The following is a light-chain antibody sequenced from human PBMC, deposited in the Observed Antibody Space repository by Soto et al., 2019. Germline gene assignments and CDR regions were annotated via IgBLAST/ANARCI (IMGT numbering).Light chain of an antibody. J-gene: IGLJ2*01. CDR1: NSDVGGYNY. CDR3: SSHTSSSTLV. Sequence: QSALTQPASVSGSPGQSITISCTGTNSDVGGYNYVSWYQQHRGKAPKVMIYEVSNRPSGVSNRFSGSKSGNTASLTISGLQAEDEADYDCSSHTSSSTLVFGGGTKVTVL. V-gene: IGLV2-14*01. CDR2: EVS.